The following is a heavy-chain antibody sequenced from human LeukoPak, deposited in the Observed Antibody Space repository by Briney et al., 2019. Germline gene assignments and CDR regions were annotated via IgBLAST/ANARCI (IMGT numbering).Heavy chain of an antibody. CDR2: IRYDGSNK. Sequence: PGGSPRLSCAASGFTFSSYGMHWVRQAPGKGLEWVAFIRYDGSNKYYADSVKGRFTISRDNSKNTLYLQMNSLRAEDTAVYYCAKDSYYGGNSVGAFDIWGQGTMVTVSS. V-gene: IGHV3-30*02. CDR1: GFTFSSYG. J-gene: IGHJ3*02. CDR3: AKDSYYGGNSVGAFDI. D-gene: IGHD4-23*01.